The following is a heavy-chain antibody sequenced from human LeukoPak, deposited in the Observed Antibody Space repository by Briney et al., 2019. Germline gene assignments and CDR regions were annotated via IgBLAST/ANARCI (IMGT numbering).Heavy chain of an antibody. CDR1: GSTFSSYS. CDR2: ISSSSSTI. Sequence: GGSLRLACAASGSTFSSYSMNWVRQAPGKGLEWVSYISSSSSTIYYADSVKGRFTISRDNAKNSLYLQMNSLRDEDTAVYYCARATYDYGGIDAFDFWGQGTMVTVSS. V-gene: IGHV3-48*02. D-gene: IGHD4-23*01. J-gene: IGHJ3*01. CDR3: ARATYDYGGIDAFDF.